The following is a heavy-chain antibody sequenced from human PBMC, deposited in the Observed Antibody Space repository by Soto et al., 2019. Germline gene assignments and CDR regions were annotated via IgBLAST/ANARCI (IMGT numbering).Heavy chain of an antibody. Sequence: SETLSLTCTVSGGSISGYYWSWIRQPPGKGLEWIGYIYYSGSTNYNPSLKSRVTISVDTSKNQFSLKLSSVTAADTAVYYCARSTYIQLDANWGQGTLVTVSS. CDR1: GGSISGYY. CDR2: IYYSGST. V-gene: IGHV4-59*01. D-gene: IGHD5-18*01. CDR3: ARSTYIQLDAN. J-gene: IGHJ4*02.